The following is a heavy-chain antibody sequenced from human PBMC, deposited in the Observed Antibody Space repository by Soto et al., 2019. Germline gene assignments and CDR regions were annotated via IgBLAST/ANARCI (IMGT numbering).Heavy chain of an antibody. Sequence: SVKFSCKSSGYTFTGYYMHCVRQASGQVLYWMGWINPNSGGTNYAQKFQGWVTMTRDTSISTAYMELSRLRSDDTAVYYCARGGYYDSSGHTSGAAFDIWGQGTMVTVSS. CDR1: GYTFTGYY. CDR2: INPNSGGT. V-gene: IGHV1-2*04. D-gene: IGHD3-22*01. CDR3: ARGGYYDSSGHTSGAAFDI. J-gene: IGHJ3*02.